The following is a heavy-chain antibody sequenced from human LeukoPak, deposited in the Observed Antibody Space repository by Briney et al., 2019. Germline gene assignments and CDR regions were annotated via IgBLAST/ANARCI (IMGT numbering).Heavy chain of an antibody. CDR3: ATGGSESYYRLDY. V-gene: IGHV3-30*02. CDR2: IWHDGSNK. J-gene: IGHJ4*02. D-gene: IGHD3-10*01. CDR1: GFTFSSYG. Sequence: PGGSLRLSCAASGFTFSSYGMHWVRQAPGKGLEWVAVIWHDGSNKYYADSVKGRFTISRDNSRNTLYLQMNSLRAEDTAVYYCATGGSESYYRLDYWGQGTLVPVSS.